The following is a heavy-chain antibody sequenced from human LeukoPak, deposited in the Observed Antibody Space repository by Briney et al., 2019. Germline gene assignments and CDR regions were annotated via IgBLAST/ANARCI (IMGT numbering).Heavy chain of an antibody. J-gene: IGHJ4*02. CDR1: GFTFSTYY. CDR3: ARWLYNSGWAIDY. D-gene: IGHD6-19*01. V-gene: IGHV3-7*01. Sequence: GGSLRLSCTASGFTFSTYYMAWVRQAPGKGLDWVANIRQDGSGKFYADSVKGRFTISRDNAKNSLFLQMNGLRAEDTAVYFCARWLYNSGWAIDYWGQGTLVTVSS. CDR2: IRQDGSGK.